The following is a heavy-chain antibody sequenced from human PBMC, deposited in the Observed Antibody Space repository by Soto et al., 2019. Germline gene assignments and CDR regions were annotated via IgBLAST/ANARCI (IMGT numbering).Heavy chain of an antibody. CDR1: GGSISSSSYY. CDR2: IYYSGST. J-gene: IGHJ4*02. Sequence: PSETLSLTCTVSGGSISSSSYYWGWIRQPPGKGLEWIGSIYYSGSTNYNPSLKSRVTISVDTSKNQFSLKLSSVTAADTAVYYCARRGSYYDSYGYYYFDYWGQGTLVTVS. V-gene: IGHV4-39*01. D-gene: IGHD3-22*01. CDR3: ARRGSYYDSYGYYYFDY.